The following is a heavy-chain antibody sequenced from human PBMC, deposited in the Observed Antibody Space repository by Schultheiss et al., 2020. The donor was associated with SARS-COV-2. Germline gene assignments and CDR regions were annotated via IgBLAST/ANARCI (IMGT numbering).Heavy chain of an antibody. CDR2: ISSNGGST. D-gene: IGHD3-22*01. Sequence: GGSLRLSCAASGFTFSSYAMSWVRQAPGKGLEYVSAISSNGGSTYYANSVKGRFTISRDNSKNTLYLQMGSLRAEDTAVYYCARPYDSSGYYYGPDDAFDIWGQGTMVTVSS. CDR3: ARPYDSSGYYYGPDDAFDI. V-gene: IGHV3-64*01. CDR1: GFTFSSYA. J-gene: IGHJ3*02.